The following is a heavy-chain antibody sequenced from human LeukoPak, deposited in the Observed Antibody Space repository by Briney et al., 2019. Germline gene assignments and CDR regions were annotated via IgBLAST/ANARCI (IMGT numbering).Heavy chain of an antibody. CDR3: AKDQGLYSSGWSRGGPSGMDV. Sequence: GRSLRLSCAASGFTFSSYGMHWVRQAPGKGLEWVAVISYDGSNKYYADSVKGRFTISRDNSKNTLYLQMNSLRAEDTAVYYCAKDQGLYSSGWSRGGPSGMDVWGQGTTVTVSS. CDR1: GFTFSSYG. D-gene: IGHD6-19*01. V-gene: IGHV3-30*18. CDR2: ISYDGSNK. J-gene: IGHJ6*02.